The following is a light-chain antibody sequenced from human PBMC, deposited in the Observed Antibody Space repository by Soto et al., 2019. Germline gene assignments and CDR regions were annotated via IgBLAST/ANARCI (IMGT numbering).Light chain of an antibody. J-gene: IGKJ4*01. CDR3: QQSYSTLLT. CDR2: AAS. V-gene: IGKV1-39*01. CDR1: QSISSY. Sequence: DIQMTQSPSSLSASVGDRVTITCRASQSISSYLNWYQQKPGKAPKLLIYAASSLQSGVPSRFSGSGSGTDFTPNISSLQPEDFATYYCQQSYSTLLTFGGGTKVEIK.